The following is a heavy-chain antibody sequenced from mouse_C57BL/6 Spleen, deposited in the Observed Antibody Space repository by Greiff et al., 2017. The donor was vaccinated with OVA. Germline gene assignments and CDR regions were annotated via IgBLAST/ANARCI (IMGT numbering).Heavy chain of an antibody. CDR1: GFSLTSSG. Sequence: VQVVESGPGLVAPSQSLSITCTVSGFSLTSSGVSWVRQPPGKGLEWLGVIWGDGSTNYHSALISRLSISKDNSTSQVFLMLNSRQTDDTATDDCSKSPYGNYGGAMDYWGQGTSVTVSS. V-gene: IGHV2-3*01. D-gene: IGHD2-10*02. CDR2: IWGDGST. CDR3: SKSPYGNYGGAMDY. J-gene: IGHJ4*01.